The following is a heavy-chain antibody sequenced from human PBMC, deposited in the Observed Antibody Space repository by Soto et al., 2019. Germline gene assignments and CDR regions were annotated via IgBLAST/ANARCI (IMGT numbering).Heavy chain of an antibody. D-gene: IGHD2-15*01. CDR2: ISRSSSTI. Sequence: GGSLRLSCVASGVTRIRYSMSWVRQATGKGLEWVSYISRSSSTIYYADSVKGRFTISRGNSKNTLSLQMDSLGPDDTAVYYCVKKEAGSGHAGPSPPGGQGTKFPFS. V-gene: IGHV3-48*01. CDR3: VKKEAGSGHAGPSPP. CDR1: GVTRIRYS. J-gene: IGHJ1*01.